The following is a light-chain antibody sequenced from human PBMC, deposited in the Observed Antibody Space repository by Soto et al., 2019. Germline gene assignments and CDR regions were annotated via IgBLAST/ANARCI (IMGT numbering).Light chain of an antibody. V-gene: IGLV2-14*03. CDR2: DVS. J-gene: IGLJ2*01. Sequence: QSVLTQPASVSGSPGQSITISCTGTSSDVGAYKFVSWYQHHPGKAPKIMLFDVSIRPSGISSRFSGSKSGNTASLIISGLQAEDDADYYCASYTPSSALVFGGGTKLTVL. CDR3: ASYTPSSALV. CDR1: SSDVGAYKF.